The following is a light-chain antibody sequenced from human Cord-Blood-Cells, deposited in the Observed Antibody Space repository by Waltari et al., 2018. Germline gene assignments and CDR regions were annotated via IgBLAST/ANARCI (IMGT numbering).Light chain of an antibody. Sequence: SYELTQPPSVSVSPGQTASITCSGAKFGDKYACLSQQTPGQTPVLVIYQDSKRPSGIPVLFSGSNSGNTATLTIRGTQAMDEADYYCQAWDSRTVVFGGGTKLTVL. CDR1: KFGDKY. CDR3: QAWDSRTVV. CDR2: QDS. V-gene: IGLV3-1*01. J-gene: IGLJ2*01.